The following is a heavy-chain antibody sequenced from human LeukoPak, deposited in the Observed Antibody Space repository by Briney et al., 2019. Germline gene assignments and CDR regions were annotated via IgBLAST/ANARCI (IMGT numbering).Heavy chain of an antibody. D-gene: IGHD6-6*01. V-gene: IGHV3-53*01. CDR2: IYSGGST. J-gene: IGHJ4*02. Sequence: HPGGSLRLSCAASGFTVSSNYMSWVRQAPGKGLEWVSVIYSGGSTYYADSVKGRFTISRDNSKNTLSLRMNNLRAEDSAIYYCTSRKEYSTSSVYYWGQGTLVTVSS. CDR1: GFTVSSNY. CDR3: TSRKEYSTSSVYY.